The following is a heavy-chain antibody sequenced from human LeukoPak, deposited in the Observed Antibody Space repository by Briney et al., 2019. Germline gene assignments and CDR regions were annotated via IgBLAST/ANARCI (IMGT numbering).Heavy chain of an antibody. CDR3: ASPGDYSHHCFQH. V-gene: IGHV3-7*01. Sequence: GGSLRLSCAASGFTVSSNYMSWVRQAPGKGLEWVANIRQDGSERYYVDSVKGRFTISRGNAKNSLYLQMNSLRAEDTAVYYCASPGDYSHHCFQHWGQGTLVTVSS. J-gene: IGHJ1*01. CDR2: IRQDGSER. CDR1: GFTVSSNY. D-gene: IGHD4-11*01.